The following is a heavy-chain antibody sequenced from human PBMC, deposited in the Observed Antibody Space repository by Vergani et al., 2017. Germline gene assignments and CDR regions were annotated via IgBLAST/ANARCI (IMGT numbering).Heavy chain of an antibody. J-gene: IGHJ4*02. D-gene: IGHD3-22*01. CDR3: ARANHYYDSSGSYPPTYYLDY. CDR1: GFTFGDYG. V-gene: IGHV3-20*04. CDR2: SNWNGGST. Sequence: EVQLVESGGGVVRPGGSLRLSCAASGFTFGDYGMSWVRQAPGKGLEWVSGSNWNGGSTGYADSVKGRITISRDNAKNSLYLQMSSLRAEDTALYYCARANHYYDSSGSYPPTYYLDYWGQGTLVTVSS.